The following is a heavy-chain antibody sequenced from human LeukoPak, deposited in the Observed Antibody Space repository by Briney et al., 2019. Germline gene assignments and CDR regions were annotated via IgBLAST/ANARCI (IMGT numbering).Heavy chain of an antibody. CDR2: IYSGGST. J-gene: IGHJ4*02. D-gene: IGHD1-26*01. Sequence: GGSLRLSCAASGFTVSGNYMSWVRQAPGKGLEWVSVIYSGGSTYYTDSVKGRFTISRDNSKNTLYLQMNSLRAEDTAVYYCARGPQGKSGSPPYYFDYWGQGTLVTVSS. CDR1: GFTVSGNY. V-gene: IGHV3-66*01. CDR3: ARGPQGKSGSPPYYFDY.